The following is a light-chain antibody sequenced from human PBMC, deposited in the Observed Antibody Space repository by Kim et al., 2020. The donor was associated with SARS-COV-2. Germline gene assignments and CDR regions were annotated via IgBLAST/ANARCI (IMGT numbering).Light chain of an antibody. Sequence: TVTISCTRSSSSIASNYVQWYRQRPGSAPTTVIYEDNQRPSGVPDRFSGSIDSSSNSASLTISGLKTEDEADYYCQSYDSSNPCVFGGGTQLTVL. V-gene: IGLV6-57*03. CDR2: EDN. CDR1: SSSIASNY. J-gene: IGLJ3*02. CDR3: QSYDSSNPCV.